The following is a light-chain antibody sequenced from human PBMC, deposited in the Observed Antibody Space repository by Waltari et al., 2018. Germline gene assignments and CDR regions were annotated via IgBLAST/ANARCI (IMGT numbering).Light chain of an antibody. CDR3: QQYNTYSS. J-gene: IGKJ2*01. CDR2: KAS. V-gene: IGKV1-5*03. CDR1: QSISNS. Sequence: DIQMTQSPSSLSASVGDRFTITCRASQSISNSLAWYQQKPGKATILLIYKASILQSGVPSRFSGSGSGTQFTLTISSLLPGDFATYYCQQYNTYSSFGQGTKLEIK.